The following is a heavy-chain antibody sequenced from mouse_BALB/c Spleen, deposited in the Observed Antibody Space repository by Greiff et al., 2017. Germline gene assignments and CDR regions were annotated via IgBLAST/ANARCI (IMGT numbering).Heavy chain of an antibody. J-gene: IGHJ2*01. CDR3: AQGGAPDY. CDR2: IWGGGNT. Sequence: VKLMESGPGLVAPSQSLSITCTVSGFSLTSYDISWIRQPPGKGLEWLGVIWGGGNTYYNSALKSRLSISKDNSKSQVFLKMNSLQTDDTAMYYCAQGGAPDYWGQGTTLTVSS. V-gene: IGHV2-6-5*01. CDR1: GFSLTSYD.